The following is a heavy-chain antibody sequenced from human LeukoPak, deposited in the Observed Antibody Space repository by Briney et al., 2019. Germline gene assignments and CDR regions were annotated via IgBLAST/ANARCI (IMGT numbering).Heavy chain of an antibody. CDR1: GLSLSTFA. D-gene: IGHD3-16*01. CDR3: ARASWVSSTDAVR. V-gene: IGHV3-23*01. CDR2: MRGNGET. J-gene: IGHJ4*02. Sequence: GGSLRLSCAASGLSLSTFAMSWVRQGPARGLEWVSSMRGNGETFYADFVKGRFTLSSDSSRNTVYLQLNNLRVEDTAIYYCARASWVSSTDAVRWGQGTLVTVSS.